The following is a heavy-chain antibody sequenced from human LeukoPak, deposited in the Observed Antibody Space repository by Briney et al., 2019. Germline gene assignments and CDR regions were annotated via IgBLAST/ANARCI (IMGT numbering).Heavy chain of an antibody. CDR1: GFTFSTYW. CDR3: ARDPGSGYMDV. CDR2: IKQDGSEK. Sequence: GGSLRLSCAASGFTFSTYWMTWVRQAPGKGLEWVANIKQDGSEKYYVDSVKGRFTISRDNAKNSLYLQMNSLRAEDTAVYYCARDPGSGYMDVWGKGTTVTVSS. D-gene: IGHD3-10*01. V-gene: IGHV3-7*01. J-gene: IGHJ6*03.